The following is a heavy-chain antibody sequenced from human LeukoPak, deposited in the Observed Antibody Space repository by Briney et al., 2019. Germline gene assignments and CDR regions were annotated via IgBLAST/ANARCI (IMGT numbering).Heavy chain of an antibody. CDR1: GGTFSSYA. Sequence: SVKVSCKASGGTFSSYAISWVRQAPGQGLEWMGGIIPIFGTANYAQKFQGRVTITTDESTSTAYMELSSLRSEDTAVYYCAREFHRHYYMDVWGKGTTVTVSS. CDR3: AREFHRHYYMDV. V-gene: IGHV1-69*05. J-gene: IGHJ6*03. CDR2: IIPIFGTA.